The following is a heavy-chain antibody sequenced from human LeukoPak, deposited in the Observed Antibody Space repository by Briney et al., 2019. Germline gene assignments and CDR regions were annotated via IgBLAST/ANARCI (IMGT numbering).Heavy chain of an antibody. Sequence: GGSLRLSCAASGFTFSSYSMSWVRQALGKGLEWVSVISSSGDSTYSADSVKGRFTISRDNSKNTLYLQMNSLRAEDTAVYYCARAAMVRGVDYFDYWGQGTLVTVSS. CDR2: ISSSGDST. V-gene: IGHV3-23*01. CDR1: GFTFSSYS. J-gene: IGHJ4*02. CDR3: ARAAMVRGVDYFDY. D-gene: IGHD3-10*01.